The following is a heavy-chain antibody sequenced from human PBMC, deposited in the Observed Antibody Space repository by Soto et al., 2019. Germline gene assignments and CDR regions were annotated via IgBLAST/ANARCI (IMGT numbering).Heavy chain of an antibody. V-gene: IGHV2-5*02. CDR2: IFWDDDK. CDR3: IHTSSDSGSYRIFDY. CDR1: GFSLSSSGVG. D-gene: IGHD3-10*01. J-gene: IGHJ4*02. Sequence: QITLKESGPPLAKPTQTLTLTCTFSGFSLSSSGVGVGWIRQPPGKALEWLALIFWDDDKRYSPSLESRLTITKDTSKNQVVLTITNMDPVDTATYYCIHTSSDSGSYRIFDYWGQGTLVTVSS.